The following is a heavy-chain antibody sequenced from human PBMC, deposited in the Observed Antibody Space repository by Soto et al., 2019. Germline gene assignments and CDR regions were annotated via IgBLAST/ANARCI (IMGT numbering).Heavy chain of an antibody. J-gene: IGHJ4*02. D-gene: IGHD6-19*01. CDR2: TYYRSKWYN. Sequence: SQTLSLTCAISGDSVSSNSAAWNWIRQSPSRGLEWLGRTYYRSKWYNDYAVSVKSRITINPDTSKNQFSLQLNSVTPEDTAVYYCAYSSGSSRDSYFDYWGQGXLVTVPS. CDR1: GDSVSSNSAA. V-gene: IGHV6-1*01. CDR3: AYSSGSSRDSYFDY.